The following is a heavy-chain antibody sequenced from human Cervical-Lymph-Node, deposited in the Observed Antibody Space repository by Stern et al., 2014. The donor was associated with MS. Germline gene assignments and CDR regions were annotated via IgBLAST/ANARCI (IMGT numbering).Heavy chain of an antibody. Sequence: MQLVESGGGVVQPGRSLRLSCAVSGFTLNSLGMHWVRQAPGKGLECVDVISVAGRNRRCGDSVKGRFSISRDISNNTLYLQMNSLRLEDTAVYYCLGVGDAMHVWGQGTTVIVSS. CDR1: GFTLNSLG. CDR2: ISVAGRNR. CDR3: LGVGDAMHV. J-gene: IGHJ6*02. V-gene: IGHV3-30*03.